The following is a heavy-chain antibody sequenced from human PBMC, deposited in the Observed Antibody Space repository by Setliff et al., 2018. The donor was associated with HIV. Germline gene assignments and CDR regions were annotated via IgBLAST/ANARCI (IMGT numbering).Heavy chain of an antibody. CDR3: ATGTIEGLTRYYYYYMDV. CDR1: GYSFTDYY. CDR2: VDPENGET. D-gene: IGHD1-26*01. Sequence: VASVKVSCKVSGYSFTDYYMHWVQQAPGNGLEWMGLVDPENGETIYAEKFQGRVTITADTSTDTAYMELSSLRSEDTALYYCATGTIEGLTRYYYYYMDVWGKGTTVTVSS. V-gene: IGHV1-69-2*01. J-gene: IGHJ6*03.